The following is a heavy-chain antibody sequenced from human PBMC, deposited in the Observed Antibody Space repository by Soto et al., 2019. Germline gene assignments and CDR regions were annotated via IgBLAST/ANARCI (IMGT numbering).Heavy chain of an antibody. J-gene: IGHJ4*02. CDR3: ARDSRKWGVKDDYGDYYRFDY. D-gene: IGHD4-17*01. Sequence: QVQLQESGPGLVKPSQTLSLTCTVSGGSISSGGYYWSWIRQHPGKGLEWIGYIYYSGSTYYNPSLKSRVTISVDTSKNQFSLKLSSVTAADTAVYYCARDSRKWGVKDDYGDYYRFDYWGQGTLVTVSS. V-gene: IGHV4-31*03. CDR2: IYYSGST. CDR1: GGSISSGGYY.